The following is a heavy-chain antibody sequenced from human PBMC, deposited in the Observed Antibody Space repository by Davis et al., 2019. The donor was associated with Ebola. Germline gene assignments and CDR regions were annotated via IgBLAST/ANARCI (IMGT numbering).Heavy chain of an antibody. CDR1: GFTFSGSA. J-gene: IGHJ4*02. V-gene: IGHV3-73*01. Sequence: GGSLRLSCAASGFTFSGSAMPWARQASGKGLEWVGRIRSKANSHATAYAASVKGRFTISRDDSKNTAYLQMNSLKTEDTAVYYCTSTVGGNSDYWGQGTLVTVSS. D-gene: IGHD4-23*01. CDR2: IRSKANSHAT. CDR3: TSTVGGNSDY.